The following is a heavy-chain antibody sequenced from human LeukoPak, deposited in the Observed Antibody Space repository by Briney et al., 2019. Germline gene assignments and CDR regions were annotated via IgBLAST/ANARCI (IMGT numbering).Heavy chain of an antibody. CDR2: IIGSGTVT. CDR3: EKTSVGEGRIIGSGYCDI. V-gene: IGHV3-23*01. CDR1: GFSFSNHS. D-gene: IGHD2-15*01. Sequence: GGSLRLSCAASGFSFSNHSMNWVRHPPGEGLEWVSIIIGSGTVTYYADSVKGRFTISRDNSRNTLYLQMNSLRAEDTALYYCEKTSVGEGRIIGSGYCDIWGQGTVVSV. J-gene: IGHJ4*02.